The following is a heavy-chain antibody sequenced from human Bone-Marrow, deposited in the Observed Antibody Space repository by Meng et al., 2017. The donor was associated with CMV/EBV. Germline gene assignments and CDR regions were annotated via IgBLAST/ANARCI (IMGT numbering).Heavy chain of an antibody. D-gene: IGHD1-1*01. CDR3: AKDLLGWNDY. Sequence: GESLKISCAASGFTFSSYGMHWVRQAPGKGLEWVAFIRYDGSNKYYADSVKGRFTISRDNSKNTLYLQMNSLRAEDTAVYYCAKDLLGWNDYWGQGTLATVSS. CDR1: GFTFSSYG. V-gene: IGHV3-30*02. J-gene: IGHJ4*02. CDR2: IRYDGSNK.